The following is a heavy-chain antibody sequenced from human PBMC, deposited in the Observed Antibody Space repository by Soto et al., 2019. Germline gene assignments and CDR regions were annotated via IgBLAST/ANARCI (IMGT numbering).Heavy chain of an antibody. D-gene: IGHD3-10*01. CDR2: ISAYNGNT. CDR1: GYTFTSYG. Sequence: QVQLVQSGAEVKKPGASVKVSCKASGYTFTSYGIRWVRQAPGQGLEWMGWISAYNGNTNYAQKLQGRITMTTDTSTSTAYMELRSFRSADNDVYYCASDATVGLLEFWGQGTLVTVSS. V-gene: IGHV1-18*01. CDR3: ASDATVGLLEF. J-gene: IGHJ4*02.